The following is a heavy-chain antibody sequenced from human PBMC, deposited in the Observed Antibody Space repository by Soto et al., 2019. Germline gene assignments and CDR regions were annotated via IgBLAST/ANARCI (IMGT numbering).Heavy chain of an antibody. V-gene: IGHV1-69*13. CDR2: IIPIFGTA. D-gene: IGHD3-22*01. Sequence: SVKVSCKASGYTFTSYVISWVRQAPGQGLEWMGGIIPIFGTANYAQKFQGRVTITADESTSTAYMELSSLRSEGTAVYYCARPTRYYYDSSGQSAWFDPWGQGTLVTVSS. J-gene: IGHJ5*02. CDR1: GYTFTSYV. CDR3: ARPTRYYYDSSGQSAWFDP.